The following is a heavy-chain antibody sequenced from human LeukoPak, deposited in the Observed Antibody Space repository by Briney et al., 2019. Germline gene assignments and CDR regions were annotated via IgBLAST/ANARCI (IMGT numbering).Heavy chain of an antibody. J-gene: IGHJ3*02. D-gene: IGHD4-17*01. V-gene: IGHV3-15*01. CDR2: IKSKTDGGTT. CDR1: GFTFSKAW. Sequence: GGSLRLSCAASGFTFSKAWMSWVRQAPGKGLEWVGRIKSKTDGGTTDYAAPVKGRFTISRDDSKNTLYLQMNSLKTEDTAVYYCTISTVTTYDAFDIWGQGTMVTVSS. CDR3: TISTVTTYDAFDI.